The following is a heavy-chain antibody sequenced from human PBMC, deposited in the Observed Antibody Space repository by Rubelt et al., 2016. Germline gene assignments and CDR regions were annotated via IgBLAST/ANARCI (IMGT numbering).Heavy chain of an antibody. J-gene: IGHJ5*02. CDR2: ISAYNGNT. CDR3: ARSPRYDFEDNWFDL. V-gene: IGHV1-18*01. Sequence: QVQLVQSGAEVKKPGASVKVSCKASGYTFTSYGISWVRQAPGQGLEWMGWISAYNGNTNYAQKLQGRVTMTTDTSTSTGYMELSSLRSEDTAVYYCARSPRYDFEDNWFDLWGQGTLVTVSS. CDR1: GYTFTSYG. D-gene: IGHD3-3*01.